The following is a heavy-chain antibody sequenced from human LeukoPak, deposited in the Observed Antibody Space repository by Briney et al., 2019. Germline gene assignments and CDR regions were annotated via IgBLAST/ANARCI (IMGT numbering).Heavy chain of an antibody. V-gene: IGHV3-49*04. CDR3: TRVRSGNDFDY. D-gene: IGHD3-10*01. CDR1: GFTFGEYA. CDR2: ISSKGYGRTK. J-gene: IGHJ4*02. Sequence: GGSLRLSCSASGFTFGEYAMSWVRQAPGKGLEWVGFISSKGYGRTKEYAASVEGRFSLSRDESKSFVYLQMSSLKTDDPAVYYCTRVRSGNDFDYWGQGTLVTVSS.